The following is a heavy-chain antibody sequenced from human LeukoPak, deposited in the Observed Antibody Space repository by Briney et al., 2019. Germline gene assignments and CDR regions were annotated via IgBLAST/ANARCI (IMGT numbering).Heavy chain of an antibody. CDR2: IVGSGSTT. J-gene: IGHJ6*03. Sequence: GGSLRLSCAASEFTFRSHVMSWVRQAPGKGLEWISAIVGSGSTTHYADSVKGRFTISRDNAKNSLYLQMNSLRAEDTAVYYCAPGRATGQGYYYYYMDVWGKGTTVTVSS. V-gene: IGHV3-23*01. D-gene: IGHD5-12*01. CDR3: APGRATGQGYYYYYMDV. CDR1: EFTFRSHV.